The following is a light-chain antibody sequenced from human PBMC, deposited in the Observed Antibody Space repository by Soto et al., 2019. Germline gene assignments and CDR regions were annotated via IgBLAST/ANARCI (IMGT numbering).Light chain of an antibody. V-gene: IGLV7-46*01. CDR2: DTS. CDR3: LVIFTGVGEV. Sequence: QAVVTQEPSLTVSPGGTVTLICGSSTGAVTSGHYPHWFQQKPGQAPRTLIYDTSNKHSWTPARFSGSLLGGKAALTLSGAQPEDEADYYCLVIFTGVGEVFGIGTKLTVL. CDR1: TGAVTSGHY. J-gene: IGLJ1*01.